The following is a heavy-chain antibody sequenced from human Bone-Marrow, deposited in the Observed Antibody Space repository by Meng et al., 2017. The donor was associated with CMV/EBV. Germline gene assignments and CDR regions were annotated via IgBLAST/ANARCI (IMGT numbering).Heavy chain of an antibody. CDR3: ARAENYDFWSGLGAFDI. J-gene: IGHJ3*02. CDR1: GFSFSDYS. D-gene: IGHD3-3*01. Sequence: GGSLRLSCVASGFSFSDYSMAWVRQAPRKGLEWVSYISSDGSAMFYADSVKGRFTISRDNSKNTLYLQMNSLRAEDTAVYYCARAENYDFWSGLGAFDIWGQGTMVTVSS. V-gene: IGHV3-11*01. CDR2: ISSDGSAM.